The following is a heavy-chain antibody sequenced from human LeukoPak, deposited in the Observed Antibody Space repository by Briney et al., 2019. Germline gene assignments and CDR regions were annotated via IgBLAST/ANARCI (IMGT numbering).Heavy chain of an antibody. D-gene: IGHD1-1*01. CDR2: ISYDGSTK. V-gene: IGHV3-30-3*01. CDR1: GFTFKTYA. J-gene: IGHJ3*02. CDR3: ARARGTTGTTRIAFDI. Sequence: GGSLRLSCAASGFTFKTYAMHGVRQAPGKGLEWVAVISYDGSTKYYADSVKGRFTISRDNSKNTVYLQMDSLRPEDTAVCYCARARGTTGTTRIAFDIWGKGTMVTVSS.